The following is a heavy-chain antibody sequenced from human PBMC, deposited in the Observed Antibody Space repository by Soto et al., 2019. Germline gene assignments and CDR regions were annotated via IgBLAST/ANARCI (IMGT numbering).Heavy chain of an antibody. CDR2: ISGSGGST. Sequence: GGSLRLSCAASGFTFSSYAMSWVRQAPGKGLEWVPAISGSGGSTYYADSVKGRFTISRDNSKNTLYLQMNSLRAEDTAVYYCAKAGGHDYFNYGRGVWGRGTTGSVSS. CDR1: GFTFSSYA. J-gene: IGHJ6*02. D-gene: IGHD5-12*01. CDR3: AKAGGHDYFNYGRGV. V-gene: IGHV3-23*01.